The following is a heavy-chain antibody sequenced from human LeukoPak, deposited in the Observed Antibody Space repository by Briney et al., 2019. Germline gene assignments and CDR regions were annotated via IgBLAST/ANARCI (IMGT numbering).Heavy chain of an antibody. V-gene: IGHV3-30-3*01. J-gene: IGHJ4*02. CDR1: GFTFSSYA. Sequence: GGSLRLSCAASGFTFSSYAMHWVRQAPGKGLEWVAVISYDGSNKYYANSVKGRFTISRDNSKNTLYVQMNSLRAEDTAVYYCARGAGYNYPYYFDYWGQGTLVTVSS. CDR2: ISYDGSNK. CDR3: ARGAGYNYPYYFDY. D-gene: IGHD5-24*01.